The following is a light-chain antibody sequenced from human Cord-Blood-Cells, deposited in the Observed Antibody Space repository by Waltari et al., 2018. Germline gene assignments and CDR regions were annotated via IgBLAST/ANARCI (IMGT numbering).Light chain of an antibody. V-gene: IGLV2-14*01. CDR1: RSDVGGYKY. J-gene: IGLJ3*02. Sequence: QSALTQPASVSGSPGQSITISCTGTRSDVGGYKYVPWYQQHPGKAPKLMIYEVSNRPSGVSNRFSGSKSGNTASLTISGLQAEDEADYYCSSYTSSSTKVFGGGTKLTVL. CDR2: EVS. CDR3: SSYTSSSTKV.